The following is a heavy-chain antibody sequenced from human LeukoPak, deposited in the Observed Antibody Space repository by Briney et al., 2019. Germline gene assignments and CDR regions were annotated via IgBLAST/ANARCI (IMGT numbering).Heavy chain of an antibody. CDR1: GFTFSSYD. J-gene: IGHJ4*02. V-gene: IGHV3-13*01. CDR3: ARGSPGPTGYYFDY. Sequence: PGGSLRLSCAASGFTFSSYDMHWVRQATGKGLEWVSAIGTAGDTNYPGSVKGRFTISRENAKNSLYLQMNSLRAGDTAVYYCARGSPGPTGYYFDYWGQGTLVTVSS. CDR2: IGTAGDT.